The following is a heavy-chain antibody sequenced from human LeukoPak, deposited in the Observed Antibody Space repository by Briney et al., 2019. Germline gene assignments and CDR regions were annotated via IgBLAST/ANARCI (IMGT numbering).Heavy chain of an antibody. CDR3: ARGPSGYHNT. CDR1: GFTFDDYG. Sequence: PGGSLRLSCAASGFTFDDYGMSWVRQAPGKGLEWVSGINWNGGSTRYADSVKGRFTISRDNTKNSLYLQMNSLRAEDTALYYCARGPSGYHNTGGQGTLVTVSS. CDR2: INWNGGST. D-gene: IGHD5-12*01. J-gene: IGHJ4*02. V-gene: IGHV3-20*04.